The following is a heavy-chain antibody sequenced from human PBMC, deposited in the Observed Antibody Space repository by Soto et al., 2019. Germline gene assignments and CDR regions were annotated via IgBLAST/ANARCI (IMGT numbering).Heavy chain of an antibody. J-gene: IGHJ4*02. V-gene: IGHV1-69*13. D-gene: IGHD2-2*01. CDR2: IIPIFGTA. Sequence: SVKVSCKASGGTFSSYAISWVRQAPGQGLEWMGGIIPIFGTANYAQKFQGRVTITADESTSTAYMELSSLRSEDTAVYYCASSVLSRGAPRGYFDYWGQGTLVTVSS. CDR3: ASSVLSRGAPRGYFDY. CDR1: GGTFSSYA.